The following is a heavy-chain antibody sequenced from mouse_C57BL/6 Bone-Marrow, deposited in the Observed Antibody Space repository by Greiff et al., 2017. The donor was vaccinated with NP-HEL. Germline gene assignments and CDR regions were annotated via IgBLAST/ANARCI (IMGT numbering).Heavy chain of an antibody. V-gene: IGHV3-8*01. Sequence: EVNVVESGPGLAKPSQTLSLTCSVTGYSITSDYWNWIRKFPGNNLEYMGYISYSGSTYYNPSLKSRISITRDTSKNQYYLQLNSVTTEDTATYYCARSPLWLRRNYYAMDYWGQGTSVTVSS. CDR1: GYSITSDY. D-gene: IGHD2-2*01. J-gene: IGHJ4*01. CDR2: ISYSGST. CDR3: ARSPLWLRRNYYAMDY.